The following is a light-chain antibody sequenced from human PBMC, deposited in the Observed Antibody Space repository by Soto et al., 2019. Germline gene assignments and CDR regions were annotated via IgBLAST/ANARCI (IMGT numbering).Light chain of an antibody. CDR1: QSISSW. Sequence: DIQMTQSPSTGSATAGDRVTITCRASQSISSWLAWYQHKPGKAPKLLIYDASNLDSGVPSRFSGSGSGTEFSLTISNLQPDDCATYYCQQYENYWTFGQGTKVDIK. J-gene: IGKJ1*01. CDR2: DAS. CDR3: QQYENYWT. V-gene: IGKV1-5*01.